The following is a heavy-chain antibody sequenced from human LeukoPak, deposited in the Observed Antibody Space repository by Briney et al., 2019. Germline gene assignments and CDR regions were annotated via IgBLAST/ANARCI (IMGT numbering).Heavy chain of an antibody. CDR2: INPNSGGT. Sequence: ASVKASCKASGYTFTGYYMHWVRQAPGQGLEWMGRINPNSGGTNYAQKFQGRVTMTRDTSISTAYMELSRLRSDDTAVYYCAREGDYGDYGDYWGQGTLVTVSS. V-gene: IGHV1-2*06. CDR3: AREGDYGDYGDY. D-gene: IGHD4-17*01. J-gene: IGHJ4*02. CDR1: GYTFTGYY.